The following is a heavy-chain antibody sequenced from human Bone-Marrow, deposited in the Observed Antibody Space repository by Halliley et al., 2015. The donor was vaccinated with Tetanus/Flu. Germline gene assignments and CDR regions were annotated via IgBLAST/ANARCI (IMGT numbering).Heavy chain of an antibody. V-gene: IGHV5-10-1*01. Sequence: MQLVQSGVEVKKPGESLRISCKGSGYSFTSYWISWVRQMPGKGLEWMGRIDPGDSYTNYSPSFQGHVTISADKPISTAYLQWSSLKASDTAMYYCARHSGIAVAGTLPLDYWGQGTLVTVSS. J-gene: IGHJ4*02. CDR3: ARHSGIAVAGTLPLDY. CDR1: GYSFTSYW. CDR2: IDPGDSYT. D-gene: IGHD6-19*01.